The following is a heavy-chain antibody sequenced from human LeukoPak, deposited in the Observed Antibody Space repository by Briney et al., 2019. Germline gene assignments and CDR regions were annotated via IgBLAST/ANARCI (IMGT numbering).Heavy chain of an antibody. V-gene: IGHV3-23*01. D-gene: IGHD5-18*01. J-gene: IGHJ6*02. CDR3: AKVSGRIQIWPQPFGDGMDV. CDR2: ISATGDNT. CDR1: GFTFGNYA. Sequence: GGSLRLSCAASGFTFGNYAMSWVRQAPGKGLECVSGISATGDNTYYADSVKGRFTISRDNSKNTLYLQMNSLRVEDTAVCYCAKVSGRIQIWPQPFGDGMDVWGQGTTVTVSS.